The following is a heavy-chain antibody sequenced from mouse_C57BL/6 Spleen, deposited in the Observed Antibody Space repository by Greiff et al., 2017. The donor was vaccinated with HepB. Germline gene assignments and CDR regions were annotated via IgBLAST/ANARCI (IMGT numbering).Heavy chain of an antibody. Sequence: VQLQQSGAELVRPGTSVKLSCKASGYTFTSYWMHWVKQRPGQGLEWIGVIDPSDSYTNYNQKFKGKATLTVDTSSSTAYMQLSSLTSEDSAVYYCAKFPHYYGSSHYFDYWGQGTTLTVSS. CDR2: IDPSDSYT. J-gene: IGHJ2*01. CDR1: GYTFTSYW. D-gene: IGHD1-1*01. CDR3: AKFPHYYGSSHYFDY. V-gene: IGHV1-59*01.